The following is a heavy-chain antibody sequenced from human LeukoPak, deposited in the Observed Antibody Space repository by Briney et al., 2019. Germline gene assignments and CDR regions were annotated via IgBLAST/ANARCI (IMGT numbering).Heavy chain of an antibody. CDR1: GFTFDDYA. J-gene: IGHJ5*02. CDR3: AKDNSYDSSGYYFA. CDR2: ISWNSGSI. Sequence: ALRLSCAASGFTFDDYAMHWVRQAPGKGLEWVSGISWNSGSIGYADSVKGRFTISRDNAKNSLYLHMNSLRAEDMALYYCAKDNSYDSSGYYFAWGQGTLATVSS. V-gene: IGHV3-9*03. D-gene: IGHD3-22*01.